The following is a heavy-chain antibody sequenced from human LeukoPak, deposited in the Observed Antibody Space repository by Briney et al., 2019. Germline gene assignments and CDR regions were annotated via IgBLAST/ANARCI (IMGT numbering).Heavy chain of an antibody. D-gene: IGHD1-26*01. CDR2: IYYSGST. Sequence: SETLSLTCTVSGGSISSSSYYWGWIRQPPGKGLEWIGSIYYSGSTYYNPSLKSRVTISVDTSKNQFSLKLSSVTAADTAVYYCARLGEWEPTPDYWGQGTLVTVPS. V-gene: IGHV4-39*01. CDR1: GGSISSSSYY. J-gene: IGHJ4*02. CDR3: ARLGEWEPTPDY.